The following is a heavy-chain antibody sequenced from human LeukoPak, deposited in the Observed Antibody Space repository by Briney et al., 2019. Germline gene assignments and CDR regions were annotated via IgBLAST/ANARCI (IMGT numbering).Heavy chain of an antibody. Sequence: ASVKVSCKASGYTFTSYDINWVRQATGQGLEWMGWVNPNSGNTGYAQKFQGRVTMTRNTSISTAYMELSSLRSEDTAVYYCARTEYYYDSSGYLSRPFDYWGQGTLVTVSS. CDR3: ARTEYYYDSSGYLSRPFDY. CDR1: GYTFTSYD. D-gene: IGHD3-22*01. CDR2: VNPNSGNT. V-gene: IGHV1-8*01. J-gene: IGHJ4*02.